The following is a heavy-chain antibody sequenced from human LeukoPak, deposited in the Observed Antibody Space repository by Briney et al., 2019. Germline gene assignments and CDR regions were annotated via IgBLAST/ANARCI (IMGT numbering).Heavy chain of an antibody. D-gene: IGHD4-17*01. V-gene: IGHV3-23*01. CDR3: ATEGAYGDYAYFDY. J-gene: IGHJ4*02. CDR1: GFTFSSYG. CDR2: ISGSGGST. Sequence: PGGSLRLSCAASGFTFSSYGMSWVRQAPGKGLEWVSAISGSGGSTYYADSVTGRFTISRDNSKNTLYLQMNSLRAEDTAVYYCATEGAYGDYAYFDYWGQGTLVTVSS.